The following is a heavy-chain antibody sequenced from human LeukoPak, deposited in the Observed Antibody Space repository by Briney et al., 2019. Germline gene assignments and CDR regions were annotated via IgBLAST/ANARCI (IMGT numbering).Heavy chain of an antibody. D-gene: IGHD5-12*01. V-gene: IGHV4-61*02. CDR3: ARQAISGYDPPPFDS. CDR1: GGSINSGIYY. CDR2: IYSSGSP. Sequence: PSQTLSLTCTVSGGSINSGIYYWSWIRQPAGKGLEWIGRIYSSGSPDYNPSLKSRVTLSVDTSKNQFSLKLSSVTAADTAVYYCARQAISGYDPPPFDSWGQGTLVTVSS. J-gene: IGHJ4*02.